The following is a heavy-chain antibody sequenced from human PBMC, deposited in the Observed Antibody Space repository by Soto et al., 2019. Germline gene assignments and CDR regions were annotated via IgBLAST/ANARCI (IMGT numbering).Heavy chain of an antibody. CDR3: ASGRRGFRAPFDY. Sequence: GGSLRLSCAASGFTFSSYAMSWVRQAPGKGLEWVSYISSSGSTIYYADSVKGRFTISRDNAKNSLYLQMNSLRAEDTAVYYCASGRRGFRAPFDYWGQGTLVTVSS. D-gene: IGHD5-12*01. CDR2: ISSSGSTI. J-gene: IGHJ4*02. CDR1: GFTFSSYA. V-gene: IGHV3-48*04.